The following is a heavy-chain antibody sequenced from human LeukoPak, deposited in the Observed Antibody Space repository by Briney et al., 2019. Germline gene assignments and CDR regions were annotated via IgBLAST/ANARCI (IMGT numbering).Heavy chain of an antibody. J-gene: IGHJ4*02. CDR1: GFTFSSYA. CDR2: ISGSGGST. D-gene: IGHD3-10*01. V-gene: IGHV3-23*01. Sequence: GGSLRLSCAASGFTFSSYAMSWVRQAPGKGLEWVSAISGSGGSTYYADSVKGRFTISRDNSKNTLYLQMNSLGAEDTAVYYCAKDLISHYYGSSYWGQGTLVTVSS. CDR3: AKDLISHYYGSSY.